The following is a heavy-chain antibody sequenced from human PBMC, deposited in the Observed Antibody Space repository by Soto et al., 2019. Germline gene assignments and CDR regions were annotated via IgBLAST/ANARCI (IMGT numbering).Heavy chain of an antibody. V-gene: IGHV3-53*01. CDR1: GFTVSSNY. Sequence: GGSLRLSCAASGFTVSSNYMTWVRQAPGKGLEWVSVIYSDGSTYYADSVKGRFTISRHNSKNTLYLQMNSLRAEDTAVYYCAKDVRTTVSARAAFDIWGQGTMVTVSS. CDR2: IYSDGST. CDR3: AKDVRTTVSARAAFDI. J-gene: IGHJ3*02. D-gene: IGHD4-17*01.